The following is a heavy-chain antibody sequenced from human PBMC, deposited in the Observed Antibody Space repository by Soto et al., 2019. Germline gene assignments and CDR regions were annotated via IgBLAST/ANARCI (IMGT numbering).Heavy chain of an antibody. Sequence: QVQLVESGGGLVKPGGSLRLSCAASGFTFSDYYMSWIRQAPGKGLEWVSYTSSSSSYTNYADSVKGRFTISRDNAKNSLYLQMNSLRAEDTAVYYCARVGLERYGDYEYYFDYWGQGTLVTVSS. CDR2: TSSSSSYT. CDR3: ARVGLERYGDYEYYFDY. D-gene: IGHD4-17*01. J-gene: IGHJ4*02. CDR1: GFTFSDYY. V-gene: IGHV3-11*06.